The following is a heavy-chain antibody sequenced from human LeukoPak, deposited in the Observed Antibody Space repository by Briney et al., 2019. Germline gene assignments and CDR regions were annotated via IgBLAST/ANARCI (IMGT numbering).Heavy chain of an antibody. CDR1: GFTFSNYA. Sequence: PGGSLRLPCAASGFTFSNYAMTWVRQVPGKGLEWVSGVNSDGGSTYYADSVRGRFTISRNNSKNTLYLQMNSLRAEDTAVYYCAKGISNPDYWGQGTLVTVSS. J-gene: IGHJ4*02. CDR3: AKGISNPDY. V-gene: IGHV3-23*01. CDR2: VNSDGGST. D-gene: IGHD4-11*01.